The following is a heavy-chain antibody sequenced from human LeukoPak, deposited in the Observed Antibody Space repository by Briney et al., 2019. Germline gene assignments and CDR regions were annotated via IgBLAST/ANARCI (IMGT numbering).Heavy chain of an antibody. Sequence: SETLSLTCTVSGGSISSSSYYWGWIRQPPGKGLEWIGNIYYDGSTYYNPSLKSRLAISIDTSKNQFSLKLSSVTATDTAVYYCARQETSDVWDHYYGMDVWGRGTAVTVSS. CDR2: IYYDGST. V-gene: IGHV4-39*01. J-gene: IGHJ6*02. D-gene: IGHD1-26*01. CDR3: ARQETSDVWDHYYGMDV. CDR1: GGSISSSSYY.